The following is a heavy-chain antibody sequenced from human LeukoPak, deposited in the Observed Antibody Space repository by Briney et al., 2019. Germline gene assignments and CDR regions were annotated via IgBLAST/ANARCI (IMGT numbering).Heavy chain of an antibody. CDR3: AREHDINLPTFDY. CDR1: GFTFGDYV. CDR2: IRSKDYGGTT. V-gene: IGHV3-49*03. J-gene: IGHJ4*02. D-gene: IGHD3-9*01. Sequence: GGSLRLSCTGSGFTFGDYVLGWFRQSPGKGLEWVSFIRSKDYGGTTEYAASVKGRFTISRDDSKRIAYLQMSSLKIDDTAVYYCAREHDINLPTFDYWGQGTLVTVSS.